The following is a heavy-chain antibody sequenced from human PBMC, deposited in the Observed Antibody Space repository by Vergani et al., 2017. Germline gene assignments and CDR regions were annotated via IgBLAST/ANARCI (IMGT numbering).Heavy chain of an antibody. D-gene: IGHD6-19*01. CDR1: GYTFTSYY. V-gene: IGHV1-46*03. Sequence: QVQLVQSGAEVKKPGASVKVSCKASGYTFTSYYMHWVRQAPGQGLEWMGIINPSGGSTSYAQKFQGRVTMTRDTSTSTVYMVLSSLRSEDTAVYYCARDTSGWSDPKQAFVFWGQGTMVTVSS. J-gene: IGHJ3*01. CDR3: ARDTSGWSDPKQAFVF. CDR2: INPSGGST.